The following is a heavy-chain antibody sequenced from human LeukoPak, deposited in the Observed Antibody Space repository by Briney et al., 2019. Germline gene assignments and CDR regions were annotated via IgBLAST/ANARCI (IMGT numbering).Heavy chain of an antibody. J-gene: IGHJ4*02. Sequence: SETLSLTCTVSGGSISSSSYYWGWIRQPPGKGLEWIGSIYYSGSTYYNPSLKSRVTISVDTSKNQFSLKLSSVTAADTAVYYCARGGTRAEPSWTAYYDFWSGYYTSGAFDYWGQGTLVTVSS. CDR1: GGSISSSSYY. CDR2: IYYSGST. D-gene: IGHD3-3*01. V-gene: IGHV4-39*07. CDR3: ARGGTRAEPSWTAYYDFWSGYYTSGAFDY.